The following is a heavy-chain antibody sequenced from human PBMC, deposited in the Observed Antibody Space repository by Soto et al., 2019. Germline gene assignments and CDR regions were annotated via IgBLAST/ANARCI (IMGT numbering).Heavy chain of an antibody. D-gene: IGHD3-3*02. V-gene: IGHV3-30*18. CDR3: AKSHILNDYYYYGMDV. CDR2: ISYDGSNK. J-gene: IGHJ6*02. CDR1: GFTFSSYG. Sequence: GGSLRLSCAASGFTFSSYGMHWVRQAPGKGLEWVAVISYDGSNKYYADSVKGRFTISRDNSKNTLYLQMNSLRAEDTAVYYCAKSHILNDYYYYGMDVWGQGTTVTVSS.